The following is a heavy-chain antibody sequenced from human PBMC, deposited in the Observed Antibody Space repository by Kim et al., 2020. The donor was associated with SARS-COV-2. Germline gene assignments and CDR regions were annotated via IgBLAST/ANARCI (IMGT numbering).Heavy chain of an antibody. CDR2: IRQVGSDK. D-gene: IGHD3-3*01. Sequence: GGSLRLSCAASGFPFDTYGMSWVRQAPGKGLEWVAQIRQVGSDKYYVDSVKGRFTISRDNARKSLHLEMNRLRVEDTAMYYCARESRGNDVYDFFLFDY. CDR1: GFPFDTYG. CDR3: ARESRGNDVYDFFLFDY. V-gene: IGHV3-7*01. J-gene: IGHJ4*01.